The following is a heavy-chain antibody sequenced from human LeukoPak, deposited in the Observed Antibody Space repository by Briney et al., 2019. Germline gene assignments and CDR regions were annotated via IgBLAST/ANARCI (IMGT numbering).Heavy chain of an antibody. D-gene: IGHD3-10*01. Sequence: GGSLRLSCAASGFTFSRHWIHWVRQAPGKGLEWVSGINWNGGSTGYADSVKGRFTISRDNAKNSLYLQMNSLRAEDTALYYCARGYGSVLDYWGQGTLVTVSS. CDR2: INWNGGST. CDR1: GFTFSRHW. V-gene: IGHV3-20*04. CDR3: ARGYGSVLDY. J-gene: IGHJ4*02.